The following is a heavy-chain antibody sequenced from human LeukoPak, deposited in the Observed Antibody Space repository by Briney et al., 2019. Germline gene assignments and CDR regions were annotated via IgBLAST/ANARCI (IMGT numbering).Heavy chain of an antibody. Sequence: SETLSLTCTVSGDSIRSTNSYWAWIRQSPGKGLEWIGTISYIGGTYYNPSLKSRVTISADTSKSQFSLKLTSVTAADTSVYYCARRDGYNSYYFDYWGQGTLVTVSS. CDR1: GDSIRSTNSY. CDR3: ARRDGYNSYYFDY. D-gene: IGHD5-24*01. V-gene: IGHV4-39*01. J-gene: IGHJ4*02. CDR2: ISYIGGT.